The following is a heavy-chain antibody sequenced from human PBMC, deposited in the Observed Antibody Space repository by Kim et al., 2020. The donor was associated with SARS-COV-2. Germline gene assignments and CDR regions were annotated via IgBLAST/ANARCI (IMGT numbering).Heavy chain of an antibody. Sequence: TTYAPSVRGRFTVSRDDSTNSLYLQMNSLKTEDTAVYYCARDTATALDVWGQGTTVTVSS. CDR3: ARDTATALDV. CDR2: T. J-gene: IGHJ6*02. V-gene: IGHV3-72*01. D-gene: IGHD5-18*01.